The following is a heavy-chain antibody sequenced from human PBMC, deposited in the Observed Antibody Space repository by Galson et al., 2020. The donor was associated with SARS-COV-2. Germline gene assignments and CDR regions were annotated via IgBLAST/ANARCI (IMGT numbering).Heavy chain of an antibody. V-gene: IGHV4-61*02. CDR1: GGSISSSSYY. CDR3: ARESRWELYFDH. J-gene: IGHJ4*02. Sequence: SETLSLTCTVSGGSISSSSYYWSWIRQPAGTGLEWIGRIYTSGSTNYNPSLKSRVTISVDTSKNQFSLKLSSVTAADTAVYYCARESRWELYFDHWGQGTLVTVSS. D-gene: IGHD1-26*01. CDR2: IYTSGST.